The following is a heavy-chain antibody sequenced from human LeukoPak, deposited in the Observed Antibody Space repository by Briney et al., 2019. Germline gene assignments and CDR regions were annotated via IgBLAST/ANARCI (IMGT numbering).Heavy chain of an antibody. CDR2: ISGDGGST. Sequence: GGSLRLSCAAPGFIFDDYAIHWVRQAPGKGLEWVSLISGDGGSTFYADSVKGRFTISRDNSKNSLYLQMSSLRSEDTALYYCARESERSVWYDYWGQGTLVTASS. CDR1: GFIFDDYA. CDR3: ARESERSVWYDY. J-gene: IGHJ4*02. V-gene: IGHV3-43*02. D-gene: IGHD6-19*01.